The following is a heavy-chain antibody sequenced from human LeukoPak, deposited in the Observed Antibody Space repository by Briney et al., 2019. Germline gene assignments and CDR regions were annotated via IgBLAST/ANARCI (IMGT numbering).Heavy chain of an antibody. CDR1: GFTFSSYA. J-gene: IGHJ5*02. CDR2: ISGSGGST. CDR3: ANMLTEKLELQENWFDP. V-gene: IGHV3-23*01. D-gene: IGHD1-7*01. Sequence: GGSLILSCAASGFTFSSYAMSWVRQAPGKGLEWVSAISGSGGSTYYADSVKGRFTISRDNSKNTLYLQMNSLRAEDTAVYYCANMLTEKLELQENWFDPWGQGTLVTVSP.